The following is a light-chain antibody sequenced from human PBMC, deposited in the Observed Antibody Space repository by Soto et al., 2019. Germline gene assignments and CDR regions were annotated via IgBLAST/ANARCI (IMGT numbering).Light chain of an antibody. Sequence: DIQMTQSPSTLSASVGDRVTITCRASQSISSWLAWYQQKPGKAPKLLIYKASGLESGVPARFSGSGSGTEFTLTISSLQPDDSATYFCQQYVSYPLTFGQGTKVEIK. V-gene: IGKV1-5*03. J-gene: IGKJ1*01. CDR2: KAS. CDR1: QSISSW. CDR3: QQYVSYPLT.